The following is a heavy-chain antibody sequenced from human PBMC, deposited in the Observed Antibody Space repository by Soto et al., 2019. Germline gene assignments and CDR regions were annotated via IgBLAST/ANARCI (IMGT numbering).Heavy chain of an antibody. V-gene: IGHV1-69*13. J-gene: IGHJ3*02. CDR2: IIPIFGTA. D-gene: IGHD3-9*01. CDR3: ARVRQSHYDSLTGSGRGAFEI. Sequence: GASVKVSCKAAGGTFSSYAISWVRQAPGQGLEWMGGIIPIFGTANYAQKFQGRVTITADESTSTAYMELSSLRSEDTAVYYCARVRQSHYDSLTGSGRGAFEIWGQGTMVTV. CDR1: GGTFSSYA.